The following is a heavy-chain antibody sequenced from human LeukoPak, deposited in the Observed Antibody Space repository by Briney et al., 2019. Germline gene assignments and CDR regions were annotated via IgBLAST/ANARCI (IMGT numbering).Heavy chain of an antibody. J-gene: IGHJ4*02. Sequence: SVKVSYKASGGTFSSYAVSWVRQAPGQGLEWMGRIIPILGTTDYGQKFQGRVTITTDESTRTAYMELNSLRSEDTAVYYCARERAYYGSGSNSYFDYWGRGTLVTVSS. CDR3: ARERAYYGSGSNSYFDY. CDR1: GGTFSSYA. V-gene: IGHV1-69*11. CDR2: IIPILGTT. D-gene: IGHD3-10*01.